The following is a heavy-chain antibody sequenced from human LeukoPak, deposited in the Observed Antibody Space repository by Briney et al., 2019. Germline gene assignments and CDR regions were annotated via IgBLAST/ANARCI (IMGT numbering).Heavy chain of an antibody. V-gene: IGHV4-59*07. CDR2: LCDSWST. CDR3: TRVAFGDHFDI. Sequence: PSDPLPPTSTVAGASLSSYCWSWVRRPPAKKVEWIGYLCDSWSTSFNPALKSRVTISLDTSKNQFSLKVTATTAADTAGYYCTRVAFGDHFDIWGQGTMVTVSS. D-gene: IGHD3-10*01. J-gene: IGHJ3*02. CDR1: GASLSSYC.